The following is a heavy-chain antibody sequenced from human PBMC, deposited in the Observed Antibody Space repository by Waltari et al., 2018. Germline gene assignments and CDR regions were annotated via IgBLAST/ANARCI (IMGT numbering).Heavy chain of an antibody. J-gene: IGHJ4*02. CDR3: ARVRSKWRRLHGGGPRGRFDD. CDR2: INHSGTT. Sequence: QVQLQQWGAGLLKPSETLSLTCAVYGGSFSGYYWSWLRQPPGKGLEWIGEINHSGTTNDNPSIKSRVTISVDTSKNQVSLKLRSVTAADTAVYYCARVRSKWRRLHGGGPRGRFDDWGQGTLVTVSS. CDR1: GGSFSGYY. D-gene: IGHD5-12*01. V-gene: IGHV4-34*01.